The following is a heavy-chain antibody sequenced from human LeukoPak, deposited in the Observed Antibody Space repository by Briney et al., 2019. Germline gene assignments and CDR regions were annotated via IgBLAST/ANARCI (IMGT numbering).Heavy chain of an antibody. CDR3: AVGDYYYDTRFDY. Sequence: GASVKVSCKASRFPFTSYAIHWVRQAPGQRLEWMGWVNADNSNTKYSQEFRGRVTITRDTSASTAYMDLNSPRSEDMAVYYCAVGDYYYDTRFDYWGQGTLVTVSS. V-gene: IGHV1-3*03. D-gene: IGHD3-22*01. CDR1: RFPFTSYA. J-gene: IGHJ4*02. CDR2: VNADNSNT.